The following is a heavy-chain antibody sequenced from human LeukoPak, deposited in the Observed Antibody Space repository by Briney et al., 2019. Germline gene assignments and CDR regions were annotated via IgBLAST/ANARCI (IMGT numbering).Heavy chain of an antibody. V-gene: IGHV1-8*01. CDR2: MNPNSGNT. D-gene: IGHD3-9*01. CDR3: ARVGTDYDILTGPEGGFDY. CDR1: GYTLTSYD. J-gene: IGHJ4*02. Sequence: ASVKVSCKASGYTLTSYDINWVRQATGQGLEWMGWMNPNSGNTGYAQKFQDRVTMTRNTSISTAYMELSSLRSEDTAVYYCARVGTDYDILTGPEGGFDYWGQGTLVTVSS.